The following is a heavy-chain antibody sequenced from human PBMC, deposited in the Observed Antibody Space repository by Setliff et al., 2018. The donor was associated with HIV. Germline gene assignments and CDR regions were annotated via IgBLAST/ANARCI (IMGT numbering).Heavy chain of an antibody. CDR2: IKSKIDGETT. D-gene: IGHD3-22*01. CDR1: GSTFSDAW. J-gene: IGHJ4*02. Sequence: GGSLRLSCAGSGSTFSDAWITWVRQAPGKGLEWLGRIKSKIDGETTDYAAPVKGRFTISRDDSKNTVYLHMNSLKTEDTAVYYCIWSGSSGLYYFDHWGQGTLVTVSS. V-gene: IGHV3-15*01. CDR3: IWSGSSGLYYFDH.